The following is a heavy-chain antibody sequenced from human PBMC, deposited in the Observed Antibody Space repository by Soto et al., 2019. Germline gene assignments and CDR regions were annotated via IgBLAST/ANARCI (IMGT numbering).Heavy chain of an antibody. V-gene: IGHV4-31*03. CDR2: IYYSGST. CDR1: GGSISSGGYY. Sequence: SETLSLTCTVSGGSISSGGYYWSWIRQHPGKGLEWIGYIYYSGSTYYNPSLRSRVTISVDTSKNQFSLKLSSVTAADTAVYYCARDGHDAFDIWGQGTMVTVSS. J-gene: IGHJ3*02. CDR3: ARDGHDAFDI.